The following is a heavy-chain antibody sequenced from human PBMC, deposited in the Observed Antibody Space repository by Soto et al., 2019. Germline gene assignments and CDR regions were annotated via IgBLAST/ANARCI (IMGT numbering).Heavy chain of an antibody. CDR3: ARGRFSNIY. CDR1: GASISSYY. D-gene: IGHD4-4*01. CDR2: IYYSGST. Sequence: TSETLSLTCTVSGASISSYYWTWIRQPPGKGLEWIGCIYYSGSTNYNPSFNSRVTMSVDTSKNQFSLKLSSVTAADTAVYYCARGRFSNIYWGQGALVTVSS. J-gene: IGHJ4*02. V-gene: IGHV4-59*01.